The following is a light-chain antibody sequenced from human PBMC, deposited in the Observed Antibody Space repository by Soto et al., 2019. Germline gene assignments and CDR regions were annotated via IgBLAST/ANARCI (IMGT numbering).Light chain of an antibody. CDR3: HQYGSSAWT. V-gene: IGKV3-20*01. J-gene: IGKJ1*01. CDR2: GAS. CDR1: QSVSSSY. Sequence: EIVFTQSPGTLSLSPVERATLSCRASQSVSSSYLAWYQQKPGQAPRLLIYGASSRATGIPDRFSGSGSGTDFTLIITRLEPEDFAVYYCHQYGSSAWTFGQGTKVDI.